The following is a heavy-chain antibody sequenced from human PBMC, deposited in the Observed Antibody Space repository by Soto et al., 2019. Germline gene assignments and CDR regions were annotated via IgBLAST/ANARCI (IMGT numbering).Heavy chain of an antibody. CDR3: ARSRGSTYMGYYFDH. Sequence: SETLSLICAVYGGSFSGYYWSWIRQSPGKGLECIGEINQSGRTNYNPSLESRVTISLDTAKSQFSLRLTSVTAADTAVYYCARSRGSTYMGYYFDHWGQGALVTVSS. CDR1: GGSFSGYY. CDR2: INQSGRT. V-gene: IGHV4-34*01. J-gene: IGHJ4*02. D-gene: IGHD1-26*01.